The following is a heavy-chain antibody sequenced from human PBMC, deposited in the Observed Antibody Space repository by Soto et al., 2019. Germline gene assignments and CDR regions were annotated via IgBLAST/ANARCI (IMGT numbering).Heavy chain of an antibody. D-gene: IGHD3-3*01. CDR2: ISYDGSNK. Sequence: QVQLVESGGGVVQPGRSLRLTCAASGFTFSSYGMHWVRQAPGKGLEWVAVISYDGSNKYYADSVKGRFTISRDNSKNTLYLQMNSLRVEDTAVYYCAKDRDFWRPIPLFDYWGQGTLVTVS. CDR1: GFTFSSYG. V-gene: IGHV3-30*18. CDR3: AKDRDFWRPIPLFDY. J-gene: IGHJ4*02.